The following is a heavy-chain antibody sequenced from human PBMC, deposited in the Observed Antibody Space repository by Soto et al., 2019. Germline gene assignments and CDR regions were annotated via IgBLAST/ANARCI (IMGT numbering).Heavy chain of an antibody. CDR1: GGTFSSYA. Sequence: QVQLVQSGAEVKKPGSSVKVSCKASGGTFSSYAISWVRQAPGQGLEWMGGIIPIFGTANYAQKFQGRVTINADESTSTAYMERSSLRSEDTAVYYCARDPAATSWMDVWGQGTTVTVSS. CDR2: IIPIFGTA. J-gene: IGHJ6*02. CDR3: ARDPAATSWMDV. V-gene: IGHV1-69*12. D-gene: IGHD6-25*01.